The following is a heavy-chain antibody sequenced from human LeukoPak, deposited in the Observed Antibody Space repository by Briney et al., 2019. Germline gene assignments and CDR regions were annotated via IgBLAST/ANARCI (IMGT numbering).Heavy chain of an antibody. CDR1: GGSFSGYY. CDR2: INHSGST. D-gene: IGHD3-22*01. J-gene: IGHJ4*02. CDR3: ARALYKEYYYDSSGSLGY. Sequence: SETLSLTCAVYGGSFSGYYWSWIRQPPGKGLEWIGEINHSGSTNYNPSLKSRVTISVDTSKNQFSLKLGSVTAADTAVYYCARALYKEYYYDSSGSLGYWGQGTLVTVSS. V-gene: IGHV4-34*01.